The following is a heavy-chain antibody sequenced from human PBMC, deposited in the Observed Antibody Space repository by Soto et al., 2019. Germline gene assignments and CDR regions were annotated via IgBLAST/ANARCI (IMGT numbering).Heavy chain of an antibody. CDR1: GYTFTDHY. Sequence: QEQLVQSGAEVKKPGASVKVSCKASGYTFTDHYIHWVRQAPGQGLEWMGWINSNSGGTNSAQKFQGRVTMTRDTSISTAYMELTRLRSDDTAMYYCARPEGYGSGSYYFDSWGQGTLVTVSS. CDR3: ARPEGYGSGSYYFDS. J-gene: IGHJ4*02. V-gene: IGHV1-2*02. CDR2: INSNSGGT. D-gene: IGHD3-10*01.